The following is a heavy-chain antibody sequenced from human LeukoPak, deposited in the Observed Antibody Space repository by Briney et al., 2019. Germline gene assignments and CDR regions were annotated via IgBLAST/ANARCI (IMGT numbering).Heavy chain of an antibody. CDR1: RYTFTSYG. D-gene: IGHD2-15*01. J-gene: IGHJ6*03. CDR3: ARDRKVGYCSGGSCHYYYYYYMDV. CDR2: ISAYNGNT. V-gene: IGHV1-18*04. Sequence: ASVKVSCKASRYTFTSYGISWVRQAPGQGLEWMGWISAYNGNTNYAQKLQGRVTMTTDTSTSTAYMELRSLRSDDTAVYYCARDRKVGYCSGGSCHYYYYYYMDVWGKGTTVTVS.